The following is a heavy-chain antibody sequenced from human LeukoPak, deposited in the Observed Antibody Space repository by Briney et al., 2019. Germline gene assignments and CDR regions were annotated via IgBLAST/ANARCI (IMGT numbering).Heavy chain of an antibody. CDR1: GYTFTSYG. D-gene: IGHD3-3*01. CDR2: ISAYNGNT. Sequence: GASVKVSCKASGYTFTSYGISWVRQAPGQGLEWMGWISAYNGNTNYAQKFQGRVTMTEDTSTDTAYMELSSLRSEDTAVYYCATPLGHDFWSGYNNAFDIWGQGTMVTVSS. J-gene: IGHJ3*02. V-gene: IGHV1-18*01. CDR3: ATPLGHDFWSGYNNAFDI.